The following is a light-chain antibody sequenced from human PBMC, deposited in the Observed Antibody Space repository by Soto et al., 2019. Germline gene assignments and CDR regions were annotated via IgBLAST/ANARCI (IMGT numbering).Light chain of an antibody. CDR2: AAS. V-gene: IGKV1-39*01. J-gene: IGKJ2*01. Sequence: DIQMTQSPSSLSASVVERVTITFRASQSISSYLNWYQQKPGKAPKLLIYAASSLQSGVPSRFSGSGSGTDFTLTISSLQPEDFATYYCQQSYSTPYTFGQGTKVDIK. CDR3: QQSYSTPYT. CDR1: QSISSY.